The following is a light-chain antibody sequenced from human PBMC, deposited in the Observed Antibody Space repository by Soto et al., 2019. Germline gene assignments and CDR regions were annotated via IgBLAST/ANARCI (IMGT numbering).Light chain of an antibody. Sequence: EIVMTQSPVTLSVSPGERATLSCRASQSVSSNLAWYQQKPGQAPSLLIYGAFTRATGIPERFSGSGSGTDFTLTISSLEPEDFAVYYCQQYGTSPITFGQGTRLEIK. V-gene: IGKV3-20*01. CDR3: QQYGTSPIT. CDR1: QSVSSN. CDR2: GAF. J-gene: IGKJ5*01.